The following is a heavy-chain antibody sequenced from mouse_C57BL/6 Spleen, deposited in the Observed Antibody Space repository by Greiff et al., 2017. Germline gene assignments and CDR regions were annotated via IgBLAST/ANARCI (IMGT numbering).Heavy chain of an antibody. V-gene: IGHV1-54*01. CDR3: ARMTIYYDPWYFDV. CDR2: INPGSGGT. CDR1: GYAFTNYL. D-gene: IGHD2-4*01. J-gene: IGHJ1*03. Sequence: QVQLQQSGAELVRPGTSVKVSCKASGYAFTNYLIEWVKQRPGQGLEWIGVINPGSGGTNYNEKFKGKATLTADKSSSTAYMQLSSLTSEDSAVYFCARMTIYYDPWYFDVWGTGTTVTVSS.